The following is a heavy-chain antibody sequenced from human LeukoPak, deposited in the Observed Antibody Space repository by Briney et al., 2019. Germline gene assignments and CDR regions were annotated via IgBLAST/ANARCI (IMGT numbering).Heavy chain of an antibody. J-gene: IGHJ3*02. V-gene: IGHV1-58*01. CDR1: GFTFSSSG. D-gene: IGHD3-3*01. CDR2: LVVGRGNT. Sequence: GASVKVSCKASGFTFSSSGVQWVRQARGQRLEWIGWLVVGRGNTNYAQNFQERVTITRDMSTSTAHMELSSLRSEDTAMYYCATGLTIQGAFDIWGQGTMVTVSS. CDR3: ATGLTIQGAFDI.